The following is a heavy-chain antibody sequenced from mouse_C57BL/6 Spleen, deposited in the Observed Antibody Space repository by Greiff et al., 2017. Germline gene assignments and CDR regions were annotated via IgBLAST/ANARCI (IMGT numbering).Heavy chain of an antibody. CDR3: ARGQLRLY. Sequence: VQLQQSVAELVRPGASVKLSCTASGFNIKNTYMHWVKQRPEQGLEWIGRISPANGNTKYAPKCQGKDTITADTSSNTAYLQLISLTSDDTAIYYCARGQLRLYWGQGTTLTVAS. D-gene: IGHD3-2*02. V-gene: IGHV14-3*01. J-gene: IGHJ2*01. CDR2: ISPANGNT. CDR1: GFNIKNTY.